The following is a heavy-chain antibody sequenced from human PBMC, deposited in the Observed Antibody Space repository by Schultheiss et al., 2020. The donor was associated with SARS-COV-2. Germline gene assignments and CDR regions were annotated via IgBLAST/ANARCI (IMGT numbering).Heavy chain of an antibody. CDR2: INHRGST. CDR1: GGSFSGYY. D-gene: IGHD3-16*01. CDR3: AREGGWFDP. J-gene: IGHJ5*02. V-gene: IGHV4-34*01. Sequence: SQTLSLTCAVYGGSFSGYYWSWIRQPPGKGLEWIGEINHRGSTNYNPSLKSRVIISVDTSKNQFSLKLSSVTAADTAVYYCAREGGWFDPWGQGTLVTVSS.